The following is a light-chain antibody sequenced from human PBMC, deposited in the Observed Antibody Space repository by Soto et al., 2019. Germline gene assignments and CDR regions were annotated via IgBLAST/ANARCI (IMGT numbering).Light chain of an antibody. J-gene: IGLJ1*01. CDR2: EVS. CDR3: RSSTTFTPLV. Sequence: QSVLAQPASVSGSPGQSITISCTGTSNDVGSYDFVSWYQQQPGKAPKLLIYEVSNRPSGVSHRFSGSKSDNTASLPISGLQSEDEADYYWRSSTTFTPLVLGTATKVNVL. V-gene: IGLV2-14*01. CDR1: SNDVGSYDF.